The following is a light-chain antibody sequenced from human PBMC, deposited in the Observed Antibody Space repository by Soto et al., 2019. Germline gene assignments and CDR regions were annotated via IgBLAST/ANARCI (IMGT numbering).Light chain of an antibody. CDR2: DVS. V-gene: IGLV2-14*01. Sequence: QSVLTQPASVSGSPGQSITISCTGTSSDVGGYNYVSWYQQHPGKAPKLMIYDVSNRPSGVSNRFSGSKSGNTASLTISGLQAEDEADYYSRSYTRSTAYVFGTGTNATV. CDR1: SSDVGGYNY. J-gene: IGLJ1*01. CDR3: RSYTRSTAYV.